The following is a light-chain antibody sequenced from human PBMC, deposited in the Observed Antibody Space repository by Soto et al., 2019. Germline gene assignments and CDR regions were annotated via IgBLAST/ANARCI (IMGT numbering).Light chain of an antibody. CDR1: QSIGSG. J-gene: IGKJ2*01. CDR3: QQYTDFQYT. CDR2: KAT. Sequence: DIQMTQSPSTLSASVGDGVTITCRASQSIGSGLAWYQQKPGKAPKLLIYKATNLQTGVPSRFSVSGSGTDFSLTISSLQPVDSATYYCQQYTDFQYTFGQGTKVEI. V-gene: IGKV1-5*03.